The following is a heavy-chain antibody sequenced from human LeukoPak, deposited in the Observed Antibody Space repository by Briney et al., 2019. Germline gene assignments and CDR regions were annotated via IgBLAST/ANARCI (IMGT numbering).Heavy chain of an antibody. CDR3: VRDFRSADY. Sequence: GGSLRLSCAASGFTFSTYCMHWVRQAPGKGPMWVSRICPDGTVTNYADSVKARFIISRDNARNTVYLQMDSLRVEDTAVYYCVRDFRSADYWGQGTLVTVSS. CDR1: GFTFSTYC. V-gene: IGHV3-74*01. CDR2: ICPDGTVT. J-gene: IGHJ4*02.